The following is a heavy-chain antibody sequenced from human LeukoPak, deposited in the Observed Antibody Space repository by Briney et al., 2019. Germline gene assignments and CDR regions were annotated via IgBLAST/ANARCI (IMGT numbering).Heavy chain of an antibody. J-gene: IGHJ4*02. CDR3: ARSGGRGGSV. D-gene: IGHD5-12*01. CDR2: IYYSGRT. CDR1: GGSINGYY. Sequence: SETLSLTCTVSGGSINGYYWSWIRQPPGKGLEWIGYIYYSGRTKYNPSLKSRVTISLDTSKNQFSLRLSSVTAADTAVYYCARSGGRGGSVWGQGTLVTVSS. V-gene: IGHV4-59*01.